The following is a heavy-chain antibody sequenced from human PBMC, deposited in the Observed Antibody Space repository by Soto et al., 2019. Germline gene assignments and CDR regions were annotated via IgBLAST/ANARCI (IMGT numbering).Heavy chain of an antibody. D-gene: IGHD1-1*01. V-gene: IGHV4-61*01. Sequence: SETLSLTCTVSGGSVSSSFFYWSGVRQPPGQRLELIGDIYYTGTTKYDPSLASRVAMWVDTSKKQFTLNLRSLTAADTAGYYCARLTTSRAWSLFHXWGQGMLVTVSX. CDR1: GGSVSSSFFY. J-gene: IGHJ4*02. CDR2: IYYTGTT. CDR3: ARLTTSRAWSLFHX.